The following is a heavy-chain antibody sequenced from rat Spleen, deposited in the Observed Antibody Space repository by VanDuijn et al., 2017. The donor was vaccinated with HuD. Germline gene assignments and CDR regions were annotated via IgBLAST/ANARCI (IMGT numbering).Heavy chain of an antibody. J-gene: IGHJ2*01. D-gene: IGHD1-9*01. CDR2: ISSGGGDT. Sequence: EVQLVESDGGLVQPGRSLKLSCAASGFTFSTFPMAWVRQAPKMGLEWVASISSGGGDTYYPDSVRGRFTISSDNAKTTLYLQMDSLRSEDTATYYCVRHGYTRYYFDYWGQGVMVTVSS. V-gene: IGHV5-25*01. CDR1: GFTFSTFP. CDR3: VRHGYTRYYFDY.